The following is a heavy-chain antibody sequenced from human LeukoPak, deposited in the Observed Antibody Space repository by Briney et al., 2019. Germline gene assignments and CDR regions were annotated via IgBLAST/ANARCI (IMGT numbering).Heavy chain of an antibody. Sequence: GGSLRLSCAASGFTFDDYAMHWVRQAPGKGLEWVSGISWNSGSIGYADSVKGRFTISRDNAKNSLYLQMNSLRAEDTALYYCAKDMRSGYCSSTSCSLLDAFDIWGQGTMVTVSS. CDR1: GFTFDDYA. J-gene: IGHJ3*02. CDR3: AKDMRSGYCSSTSCSLLDAFDI. CDR2: ISWNSGSI. V-gene: IGHV3-9*01. D-gene: IGHD2-2*03.